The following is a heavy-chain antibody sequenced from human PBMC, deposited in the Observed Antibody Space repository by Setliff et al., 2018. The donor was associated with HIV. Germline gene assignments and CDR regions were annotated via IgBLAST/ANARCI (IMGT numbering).Heavy chain of an antibody. CDR2: ISSSSTYI. D-gene: IGHD6-6*01. Sequence: SCAASGFTFSGYSLNWVRQAPGKGLEWVSSISSSSTYIYYADSVKGRFTISRDNAKNSLFLQMNSLRVEDTAIYYCSVGHYRSSSGWGQGTLVTVSS. CDR3: SVGHYRSSSG. V-gene: IGHV3-21*04. CDR1: GFTFSGYS. J-gene: IGHJ4*02.